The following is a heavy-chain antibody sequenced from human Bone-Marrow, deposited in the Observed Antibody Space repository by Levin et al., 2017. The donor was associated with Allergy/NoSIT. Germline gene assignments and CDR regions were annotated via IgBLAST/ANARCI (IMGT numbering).Heavy chain of an antibody. CDR3: ARFNGYDFDY. Sequence: PSETPSLTCTVSGGSISGGGYYWSWIRQHPGKGLEWIGYIYYSGNTYYNPSLKSRVIISVVTSKNQLSLKLTSVTVADTAVYYCARFNGYDFDYWGQGTLVTVSS. V-gene: IGHV4-31*03. D-gene: IGHD5-12*01. J-gene: IGHJ4*02. CDR2: IYYSGNT. CDR1: GGSISGGGYY.